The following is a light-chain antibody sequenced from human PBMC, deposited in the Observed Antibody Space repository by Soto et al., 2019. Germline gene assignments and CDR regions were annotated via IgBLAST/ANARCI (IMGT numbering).Light chain of an antibody. CDR2: DVS. V-gene: IGLV2-14*01. Sequence: QSALTQPASVSGSPGQSITISCTGSSSDIGSYNYVSWYQQHPGKAPKLMIYDVSNRPLGVSNRFSGSKSGNTASLTISGLQVEDEADYYCSSYTRSSTLVVFGGGTKLTVL. J-gene: IGLJ2*01. CDR3: SSYTRSSTLVV. CDR1: SSDIGSYNY.